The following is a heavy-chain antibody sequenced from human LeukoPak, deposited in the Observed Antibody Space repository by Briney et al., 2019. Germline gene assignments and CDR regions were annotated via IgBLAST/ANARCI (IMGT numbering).Heavy chain of an antibody. Sequence: SETLSLTCTVSGGSISSYYWSWIRQPPGKGLEWIGRIYTSGSTNYNPSLKSRVTMSVDTSKNQFSLKLSSVTAADTAVYYCAREVTAVVVAARARWFDPWGQGTLVTVSS. CDR3: AREVTAVVVAARARWFDP. CDR2: IYTSGST. J-gene: IGHJ5*02. D-gene: IGHD2-15*01. V-gene: IGHV4-4*07. CDR1: GGSISSYY.